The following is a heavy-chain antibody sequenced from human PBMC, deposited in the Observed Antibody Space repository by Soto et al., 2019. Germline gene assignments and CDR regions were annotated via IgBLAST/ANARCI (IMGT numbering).Heavy chain of an antibody. Sequence: QLQLQESGPGLMKPSETLSLTCSVSGGSISSNSYFWDWIRQSPGKGLEWIGSVHFRGSTYYNPSLKSRLNISVGTSKHQFSLKLTSVTAADRAVYYCARRGPNNSYGYDHRLDPWGQGTLVTVSS. V-gene: IGHV4-39*01. CDR3: ARRGPNNSYGYDHRLDP. D-gene: IGHD5-18*01. J-gene: IGHJ5*02. CDR1: GGSISSNSYF. CDR2: VHFRGST.